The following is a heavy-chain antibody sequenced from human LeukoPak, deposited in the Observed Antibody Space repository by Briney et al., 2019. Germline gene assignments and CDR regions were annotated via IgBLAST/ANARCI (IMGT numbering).Heavy chain of an antibody. CDR1: GYTFTSYG. D-gene: IGHD6-19*01. Sequence: ASVKVSCKASGYTFTSYGISWVRQAPGQGLEWMGWISAYNGNTNYAQKLQGRVTMTTDTSTSTASMALRSLRSDDTAVYYCASHSSGWRDAFDIWGQGTMVTVSS. CDR3: ASHSSGWRDAFDI. CDR2: ISAYNGNT. J-gene: IGHJ3*02. V-gene: IGHV1-18*01.